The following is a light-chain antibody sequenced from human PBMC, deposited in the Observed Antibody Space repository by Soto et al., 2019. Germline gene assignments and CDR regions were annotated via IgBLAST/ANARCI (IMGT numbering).Light chain of an antibody. V-gene: IGLV2-14*01. Sequence: QSVLTQPTSVSGSPGQSVAIPRTGNGXDIGAYDYVSWYQQHPGKAPRLLIHGVRNRPPGISSRFSGFKSGLTASLTISGLQAEDEADYYCSSFTTSRLYVFGPGTKVTVL. CDR3: SSFTTSRLYV. CDR2: GVR. J-gene: IGLJ1*01. CDR1: GXDIGAYDY.